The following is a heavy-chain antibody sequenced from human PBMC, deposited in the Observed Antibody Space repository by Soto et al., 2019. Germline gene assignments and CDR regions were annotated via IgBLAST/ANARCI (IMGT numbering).Heavy chain of an antibody. CDR2: ISRSSTTI. V-gene: IGHV3-48*04. CDR3: VRGEGGWETY. D-gene: IGHD6-19*01. Sequence: GGSLRLSCSASEFPFSSSAMNWVRQAPGKGLEWISYISRSSTTIHYADSVRGRFTISRDNAKNTLYLQMNSLRAEDTAVYYCVRGEGGWETYWGQGTLVTVSS. J-gene: IGHJ4*02. CDR1: EFPFSSSA.